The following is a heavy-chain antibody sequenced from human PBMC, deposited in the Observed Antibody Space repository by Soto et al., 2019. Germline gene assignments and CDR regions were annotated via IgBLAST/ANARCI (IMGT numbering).Heavy chain of an antibody. CDR1: GVSFKSYA. CDR2: IGTDGNT. CDR3: VRKYPGTRPFDY. V-gene: IGHV3-23*01. Sequence: PGGALRLSXAASGVSFKSYAMTWVRQAPGKGLAWVSAIGTDGNTYYANSVKGRFTISRDNSRTTLYLQMNSLRVEDTALYYCVRKYPGTRPFDYRGQGTLVTVSS. D-gene: IGHD2-2*01. J-gene: IGHJ4*01.